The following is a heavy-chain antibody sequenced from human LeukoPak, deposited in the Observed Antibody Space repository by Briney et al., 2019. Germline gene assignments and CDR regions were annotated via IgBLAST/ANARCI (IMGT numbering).Heavy chain of an antibody. V-gene: IGHV1-69*06. J-gene: IGHJ4*02. Sequence: SVKVSCKVSGGTFSSYAISWVRQAPGQGLEWMGGIIPIFGTANYAQKFQGRVTITADKSTSTAYMELSSLRSEDTAVYYCAREGEYCSSTSCHTTFDYWGQGTLVTVSS. D-gene: IGHD2-2*01. CDR3: AREGEYCSSTSCHTTFDY. CDR1: GGTFSSYA. CDR2: IIPIFGTA.